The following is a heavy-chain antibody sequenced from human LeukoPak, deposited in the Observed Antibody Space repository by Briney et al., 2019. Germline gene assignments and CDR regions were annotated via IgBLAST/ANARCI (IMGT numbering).Heavy chain of an antibody. Sequence: PGGSLRLSCAASAFTFSDYGMHWVRQAPGKGLEWVAFIRFDGSNKYYADSVKGRFTISRDNSKNTLYLQMNSLRAEDTAVYYCAKDYTPDYWGQGTLVTVSS. CDR1: AFTFSDYG. CDR2: IRFDGSNK. V-gene: IGHV3-30*02. J-gene: IGHJ4*02. CDR3: AKDYTPDY.